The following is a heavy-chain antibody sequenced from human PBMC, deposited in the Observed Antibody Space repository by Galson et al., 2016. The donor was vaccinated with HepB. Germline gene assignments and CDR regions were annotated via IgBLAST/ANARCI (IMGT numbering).Heavy chain of an antibody. D-gene: IGHD6-6*01. CDR3: ATGSGSSSREYYYYYYGMDV. CDR2: SDPENGET. V-gene: IGHV1-24*01. J-gene: IGHJ6*02. Sequence: SVKVSCKVSGYTLNEVYIHWVRQAPGKGLEWMGGSDPENGETIYAQKFQGRVTMTEDTSTDTANMELSSLRSEDTAVYYCATGSGSSSREYYYYYYGMDVWGQGTTVTVSS. CDR1: GYTLNEVY.